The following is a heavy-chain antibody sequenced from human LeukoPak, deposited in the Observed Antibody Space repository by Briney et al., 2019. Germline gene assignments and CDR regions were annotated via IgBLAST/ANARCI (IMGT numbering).Heavy chain of an antibody. J-gene: IGHJ6*03. D-gene: IGHD3-10*01. CDR3: ARPTEFGSMDV. Sequence: SVKVSCKASGGTFSSYAISWVRQAPGQGLEWMGGIIPIFGTANYAQKLQGRVTMTTDTSTSTAYMELRSLRSDDTAVYYCARPTEFGSMDVWGKGTTVTVSS. CDR1: GGTFSSYA. V-gene: IGHV1-69*05. CDR2: IIPIFGTA.